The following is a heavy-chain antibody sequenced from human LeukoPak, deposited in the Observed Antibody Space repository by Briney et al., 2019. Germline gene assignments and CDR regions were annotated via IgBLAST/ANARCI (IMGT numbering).Heavy chain of an antibody. Sequence: ASVKVSCKASGYTFTGYYMHWVRQAPGQGLEWMGWINPNSGGTNYAQKFQGRVTMTRDTSISTAYMKLSRLRSDDTAVYYCARDFTSRIVGALNAFDIWGQGTMVTVSS. D-gene: IGHD1-26*01. CDR2: INPNSGGT. CDR3: ARDFTSRIVGALNAFDI. J-gene: IGHJ3*02. CDR1: GYTFTGYY. V-gene: IGHV1-2*02.